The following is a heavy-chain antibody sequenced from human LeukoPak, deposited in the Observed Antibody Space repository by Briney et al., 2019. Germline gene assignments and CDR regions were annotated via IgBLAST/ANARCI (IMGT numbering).Heavy chain of an antibody. J-gene: IGHJ5*02. Sequence: PSETLSLTCTVSGYSVSSGYYWGWIRPPPGKGLEWIGSIYHSGSTYYNPSLKSRVTISVDTSKNQFSLKLSSVTAADTAVYYCARDSTPYDYVWGSYRTNWFDPWGQGTLVTVSS. CDR2: IYHSGST. V-gene: IGHV4-38-2*02. D-gene: IGHD3-16*02. CDR3: ARDSTPYDYVWGSYRTNWFDP. CDR1: GYSVSSGYY.